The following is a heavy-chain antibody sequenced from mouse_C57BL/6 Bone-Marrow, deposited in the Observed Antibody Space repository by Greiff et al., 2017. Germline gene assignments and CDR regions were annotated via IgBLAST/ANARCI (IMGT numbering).Heavy chain of an antibody. J-gene: IGHJ2*01. Sequence: QVQLQQPGAELVRPGTSVKLSCTASGYTFTSYWMHWVKQRPGQGLEWIGVIDPSDSYTNYNQQFKGKATLTVDTSSSTAYMQLSNLTSEYSAVYNCERWLRRWYFDYWGQGTTLTVSS. CDR2: IDPSDSYT. D-gene: IGHD2-2*01. V-gene: IGHV1-59*01. CDR3: ERWLRRWYFDY. CDR1: GYTFTSYW.